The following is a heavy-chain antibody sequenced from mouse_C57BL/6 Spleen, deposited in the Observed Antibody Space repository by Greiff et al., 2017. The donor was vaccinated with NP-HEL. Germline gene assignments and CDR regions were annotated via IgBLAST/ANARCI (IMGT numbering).Heavy chain of an antibody. CDR2: ISSGSSTI. CDR3: ARSGITTLYAMDY. J-gene: IGHJ4*01. D-gene: IGHD1-1*01. Sequence: VQLKESGGGLVKPGGSLKLSCAASGFTFSDYGMHWVRQAPEKGLEWVAYISSGSSTIYYADTVKGRFTISSDNAKNTLFLQMTSLRSEDTAMYYCARSGITTLYAMDYWGQGTSVTVSS. CDR1: GFTFSDYG. V-gene: IGHV5-17*01.